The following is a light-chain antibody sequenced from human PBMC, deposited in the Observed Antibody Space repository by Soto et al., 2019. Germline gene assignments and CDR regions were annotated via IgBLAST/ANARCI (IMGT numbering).Light chain of an antibody. CDR3: QSYDSSNWV. CDR2: EDN. J-gene: IGLJ3*02. Sequence: NFMLTQPHSVSESPGKTVTISCTRSSSSIASNYVQWYQQRPGSAPTTVIYEDNQRPSGVPDRFSGSIDSSSNSASLTISGLKTEGEADYYCQSYDSSNWVFGGGTKLTVL. CDR1: SSSIASNY. V-gene: IGLV6-57*04.